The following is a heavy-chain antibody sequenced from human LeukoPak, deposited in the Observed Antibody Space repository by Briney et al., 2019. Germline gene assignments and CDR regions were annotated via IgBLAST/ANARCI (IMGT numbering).Heavy chain of an antibody. CDR3: ARDLITFGGVIVDGFDY. CDR1: GGSISSYY. Sequence: SETLSLTCTVSGGSISSYYWSWIRQPAGKGLEWIGRIYTGGSTNYNPSLKSRVTMSVDTSKNQFSLKLSSVTAADTAVYYCARDLITFGGVIVDGFDYWGQGTLVTVSS. CDR2: IYTGGST. D-gene: IGHD3-16*02. V-gene: IGHV4-4*07. J-gene: IGHJ4*02.